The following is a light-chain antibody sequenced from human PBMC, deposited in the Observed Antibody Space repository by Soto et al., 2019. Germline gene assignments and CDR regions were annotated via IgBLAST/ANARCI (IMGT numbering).Light chain of an antibody. J-gene: IGKJ1*01. CDR2: DAS. V-gene: IGKV3-15*01. CDR3: QQYNNWPPWT. Sequence: EIVMTQSPATLSVSPGERATLSCRASQSVSNNLAWYQQKPGQAPRLLIYDASTRATGLPARFSGSGSGTDFTLTISSLQSEDFAVYYCQQYNNWPPWTFGQGTKVEIK. CDR1: QSVSNN.